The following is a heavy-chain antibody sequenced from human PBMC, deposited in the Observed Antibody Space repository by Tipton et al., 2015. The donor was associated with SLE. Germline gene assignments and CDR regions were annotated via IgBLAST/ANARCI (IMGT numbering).Heavy chain of an antibody. CDR1: GLSFSTYD. CDR3: TRYGY. J-gene: IGHJ4*02. V-gene: IGHV3-23*01. D-gene: IGHD4-17*01. Sequence: SLRLSCVASGLSFSTYDMNWVRQAPGKGLEWVSTVSTGGGVTYYADSLRGRFAISRDNSQNTVYLQMSNLRVDDTAVYYCTRYGYWGQGALVTVST. CDR2: VSTGGGVT.